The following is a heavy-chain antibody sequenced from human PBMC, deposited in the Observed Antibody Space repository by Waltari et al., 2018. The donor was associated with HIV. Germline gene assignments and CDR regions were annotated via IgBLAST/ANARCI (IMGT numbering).Heavy chain of an antibody. J-gene: IGHJ6*02. CDR3: ARYRYSGSYSPYNYDMDV. Sequence: EIQLVQSGAEVKETRESLKISCKGFGYSFPSYWIGWVRQMPGKGLEWIGIIYPGDSDTRYSPSFQGQVTISADKSINTAYLQWSRLKASDTAIYYCARYRYSGSYSPYNYDMDVWGHGTTVTVSS. D-gene: IGHD1-26*01. CDR1: GYSFPSYW. V-gene: IGHV5-51*03. CDR2: IYPGDSDT.